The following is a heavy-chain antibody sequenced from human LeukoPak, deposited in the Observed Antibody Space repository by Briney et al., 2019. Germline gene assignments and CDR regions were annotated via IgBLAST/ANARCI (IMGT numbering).Heavy chain of an antibody. D-gene: IGHD3-10*01. Sequence: GGALRLSCAASGFTFSSYAMHWVRQAPGKGLEWVAVISYDGSNKYYADSVKGRFTISRDNSKNTLYLQMNSPRAEDTAVYYCAKPLWFGELNMAFDIWGQGTMVTVSS. CDR3: AKPLWFGELNMAFDI. V-gene: IGHV3-30*04. CDR1: GFTFSSYA. J-gene: IGHJ3*02. CDR2: ISYDGSNK.